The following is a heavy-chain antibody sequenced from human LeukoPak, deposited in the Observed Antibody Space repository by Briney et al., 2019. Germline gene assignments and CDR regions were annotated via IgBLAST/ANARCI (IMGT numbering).Heavy chain of an antibody. CDR3: AKDQYSSSWNWFDP. D-gene: IGHD6-13*01. CDR2: INWNGGST. Sequence: AGGSLRLSCAASGFTFDDYGMSWVRQAPGKGLEWVSGINWNGGSTGYADSVKGRFTISRDNAKNSLYLQMNSLRAEDTALYYCAKDQYSSSWNWFDPWGQGTLVTVSS. J-gene: IGHJ5*02. CDR1: GFTFDDYG. V-gene: IGHV3-20*04.